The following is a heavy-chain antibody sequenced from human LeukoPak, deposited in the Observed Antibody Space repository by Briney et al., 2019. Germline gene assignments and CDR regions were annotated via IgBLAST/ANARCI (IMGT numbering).Heavy chain of an antibody. CDR3: ARGFDGYYGFDL. CDR1: GFSFSSYD. D-gene: IGHD5-24*01. CDR2: ISSSSYI. J-gene: IGHJ3*01. Sequence: GGSLRLSCAASGFSFSSYDMNWVRQAPGKGLEWVSSISSSSYIYYEDSVKGRFTISRDNAKNSLYLQVSSLRAEDTAVYYCARGFDGYYGFDLWGQGTMVTVSS. V-gene: IGHV3-21*01.